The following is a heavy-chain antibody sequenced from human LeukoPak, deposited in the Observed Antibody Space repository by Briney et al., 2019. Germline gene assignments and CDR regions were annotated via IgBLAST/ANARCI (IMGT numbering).Heavy chain of an antibody. CDR3: AREKGYCSSTSCSNY. V-gene: IGHV3-21*01. CDR2: ISSSSSYI. D-gene: IGHD2-2*01. Sequence: NPGGSLRLSCAASGFTFSSHSMNWVRQAPGKGLEWVSSISSSSSYIYYADSVKGRFTIPRDNAKNSLYLQMNSLRAEDTAVYYCAREKGYCSSTSCSNYWGQGTLVTVSS. J-gene: IGHJ4*02. CDR1: GFTFSSHS.